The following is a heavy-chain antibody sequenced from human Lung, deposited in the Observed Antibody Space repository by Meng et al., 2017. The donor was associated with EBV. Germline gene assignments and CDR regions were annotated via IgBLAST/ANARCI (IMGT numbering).Heavy chain of an antibody. CDR1: GYTFTSYA. Sequence: QVLPVEAGAELKKPGDKVKVSCKASGYTFTSYAMNWVRQAPGQGLEWMGWINTNTGTPTYAQGFTGRFVFSLDTSVSTAYLQISSLKAADTAVYYCARLYCSGGSCYTIDYWGQGTLVTVSS. CDR2: INTNTGTP. J-gene: IGHJ4*02. CDR3: ARLYCSGGSCYTIDY. D-gene: IGHD2-15*01. V-gene: IGHV7-4-1*02.